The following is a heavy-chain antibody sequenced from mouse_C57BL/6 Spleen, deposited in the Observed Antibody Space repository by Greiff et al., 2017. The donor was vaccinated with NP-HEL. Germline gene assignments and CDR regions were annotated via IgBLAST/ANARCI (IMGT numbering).Heavy chain of an antibody. J-gene: IGHJ2*01. CDR1: GYTFTGYW. Sequence: VQLQESGAELMKPGASVKLSCKATGYTFTGYWIEWVKQRPGHGLEWIGEILPGSGSTNYNEKFKGNATFTADTSSNTAYMQLSSLTTEDSAIYYCARRYYGSSYADYWGQGTTLTVSS. CDR2: ILPGSGST. CDR3: ARRYYGSSYADY. D-gene: IGHD1-1*01. V-gene: IGHV1-9*01.